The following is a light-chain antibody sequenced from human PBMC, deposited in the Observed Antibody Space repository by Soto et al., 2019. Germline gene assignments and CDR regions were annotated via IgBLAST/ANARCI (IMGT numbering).Light chain of an antibody. CDR2: DVT. V-gene: IGLV2-8*01. CDR3: SSYAGKVS. J-gene: IGLJ2*01. Sequence: QSALTQPPSASGSLGQSITISCTGTSSDVGGNKYVSWYQQHPGKAPKLMMYDVTKRPSGVPERFSGSKSGNTASLTVSGLQAEDEADYYCSSYAGKVSFGGGTKLTVL. CDR1: SSDVGGNKY.